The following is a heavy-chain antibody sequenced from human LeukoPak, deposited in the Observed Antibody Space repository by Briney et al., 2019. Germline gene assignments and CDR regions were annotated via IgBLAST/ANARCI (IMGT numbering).Heavy chain of an antibody. J-gene: IGHJ6*02. CDR1: GYTFPSDG. D-gene: IGHD6-13*01. V-gene: IGHV1-18*01. CDR2: ISAYIGNT. CDR3: ARGTATGHYSYYGMDV. Sequence: ASVKVSCKASGYTFPSDGISWVRQARGQGLEWRGWISAYIGNTNYAQKLQGRVTMTTDTSTSTAYMALRSLRSDDTPVYYCARGTATGHYSYYGMDVWGQGTTVPVPS.